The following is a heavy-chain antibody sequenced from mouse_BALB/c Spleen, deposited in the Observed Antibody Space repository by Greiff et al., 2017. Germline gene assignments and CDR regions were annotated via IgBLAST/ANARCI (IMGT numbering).Heavy chain of an antibody. D-gene: IGHD2-1*01. CDR1: GFTFSDYY. CDR3: AGDFYYDSYVSAWFAY. CDR2: ICDGGSYT. J-gene: IGHJ3*01. Sequence: EVKLVESGGGLVRPGGSLKLSCAASGFTFSDYYMYWVRQTPEKGLEWVATICDGGSYTYYPDSVKGQFTISRDTAKNNLYLQMNSLKSVDTAMYYCAGDFYYDSYVSAWFAYWGQGTMVTVSA. V-gene: IGHV5-4*02.